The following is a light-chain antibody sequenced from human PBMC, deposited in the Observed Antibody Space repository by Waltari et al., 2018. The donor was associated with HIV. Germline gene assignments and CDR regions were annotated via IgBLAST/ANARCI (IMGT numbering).Light chain of an antibody. CDR3: SSYTRRGTVV. CDR1: SSDIGYYDS. Sequence: QSALTQPASVSGSPGQSIVLPCTGSSSDIGYYDSVSWYQQYPGQAPKDLIYEVTSRPSGTSSRFSGSKSATTAFLAISKLQTDDEADYFCSSYTRRGTVVFGGGTRLTVL. CDR2: EVT. V-gene: IGLV2-14*03. J-gene: IGLJ2*01.